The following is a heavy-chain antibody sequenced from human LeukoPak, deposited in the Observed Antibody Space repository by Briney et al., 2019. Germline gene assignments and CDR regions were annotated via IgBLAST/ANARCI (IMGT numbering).Heavy chain of an antibody. CDR2: INSDGSST. J-gene: IGHJ4*02. V-gene: IGHV3-74*01. CDR1: GFTFSSYW. D-gene: IGHD3-3*01. CDR3: ARTVHFWSGPGFDY. Sequence: GGSLRLSCAASGFTFSSYWMHWVRQAPGKGLVWVSRINSDGSSTSYADSVKGRFTISRGNAKNTLYLQMNSLRAEDTAVYYCARTVHFWSGPGFDYWGQGTLVTVSS.